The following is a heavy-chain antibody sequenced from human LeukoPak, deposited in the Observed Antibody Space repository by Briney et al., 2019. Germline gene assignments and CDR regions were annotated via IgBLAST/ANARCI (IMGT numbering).Heavy chain of an antibody. CDR3: ARDSYSSSRNDY. Sequence: GGSLRLSCAASGFTFSSYWMSWGRQAPGKGLEWGANIKQDGSEKYYVDSVKGRFPIYRANAKNSLYLQMNSLRTEDTAVYFCARDSYSSSRNDYWGQGTLVTVSS. V-gene: IGHV3-7*01. J-gene: IGHJ4*02. CDR1: GFTFSSYW. D-gene: IGHD6-13*01. CDR2: IKQDGSEK.